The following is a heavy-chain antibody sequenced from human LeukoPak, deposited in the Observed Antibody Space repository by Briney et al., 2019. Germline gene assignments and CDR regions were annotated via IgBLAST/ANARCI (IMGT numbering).Heavy chain of an antibody. CDR3: ARRWNYKDAFDI. V-gene: IGHV4-61*02. J-gene: IGHJ3*02. Sequence: SETLSLTCDVSGGSISGGTHSWTWIRQPVGKGLEWLGRIFTSGSPTYNSSLKSRLTISIDKSRNQFSLKLSSVTAADTAIYYCARRWNYKDAFDIWGQGTMVIVSS. D-gene: IGHD1-7*01. CDR1: GGSISGGTHS. CDR2: IFTSGSP.